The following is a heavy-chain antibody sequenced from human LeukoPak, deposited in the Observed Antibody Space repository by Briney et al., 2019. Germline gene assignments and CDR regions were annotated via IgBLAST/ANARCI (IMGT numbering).Heavy chain of an antibody. D-gene: IGHD3-10*01. Sequence: SETLSLTCAVYGGSLSGYYWNWIRQPPGKRLEWIGEINHSGSTNYNPSLKSRVTISVDTSKNQFSLKLSSVTAADTAVYYCARRRKGDAYGSGSYYNRNGCRFDPWGQGTLVTVSS. V-gene: IGHV4-34*01. CDR2: INHSGST. CDR3: ARRRKGDAYGSGSYYNRNGCRFDP. J-gene: IGHJ5*02. CDR1: GGSLSGYY.